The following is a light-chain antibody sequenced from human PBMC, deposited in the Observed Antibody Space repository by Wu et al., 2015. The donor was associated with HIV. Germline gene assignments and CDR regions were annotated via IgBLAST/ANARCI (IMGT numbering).Light chain of an antibody. Sequence: TLSCRASQSVSTTSLVXYQQKPGQAPRLLIYGTSSRAAGIPERFSGRGSGTDFTLTISRLEPEDFAVYYCQHYGSSPPYTFGQGTKLEIK. V-gene: IGKV3-20*01. CDR3: QHYGSSPPYT. J-gene: IGKJ2*01. CDR1: QSVSTTS. CDR2: GTS.